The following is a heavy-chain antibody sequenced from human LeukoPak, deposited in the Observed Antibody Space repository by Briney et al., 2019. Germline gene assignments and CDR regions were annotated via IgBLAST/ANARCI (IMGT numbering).Heavy chain of an antibody. V-gene: IGHV3-30*04. CDR2: TSFDGSDN. CDR3: AKAPGTMIVVDY. Sequence: GGSLRLSCAASGFTFSSYAMHWVRQAPGKGLKWVAVTSFDGSDNYYADSVKGRFTISRDNSKNTLYLQMNSLRPDDTAVYYCAKAPGTMIVVDYWGQGTLVTVSS. J-gene: IGHJ4*02. CDR1: GFTFSSYA. D-gene: IGHD3-22*01.